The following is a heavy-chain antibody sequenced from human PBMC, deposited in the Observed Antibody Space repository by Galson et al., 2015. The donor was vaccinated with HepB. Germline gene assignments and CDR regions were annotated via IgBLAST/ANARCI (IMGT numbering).Heavy chain of an antibody. J-gene: IGHJ4*02. CDR2: ISGNGGDT. V-gene: IGHV3-23*01. CDR1: GFTFSNFG. Sequence: SLRLFCAASGFTFSNFGMSWVRQAPGKGLEWVSGISGNGGDTHYADSVKGRFTISRDNSKITLYLQMNSLGAEDTAVYYCAKSPGYWFLDYWGQGTLVTVSS. D-gene: IGHD2-21*01. CDR3: AKSPGYWFLDY.